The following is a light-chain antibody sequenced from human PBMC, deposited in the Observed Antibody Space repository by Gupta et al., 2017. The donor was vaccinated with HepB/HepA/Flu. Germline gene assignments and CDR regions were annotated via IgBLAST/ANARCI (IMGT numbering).Light chain of an antibody. Sequence: SELTQDPAVSVALGQTVRSTCQGDSLRSYYASWYQQKPGQAPVLVIYGKNNRPSGIPDRFSGSSSGNTASLTITGAQAEDEADYYCNSRDSSGNHVVFGGGTKLTVL. J-gene: IGLJ2*01. CDR3: NSRDSSGNHVV. CDR2: GKN. CDR1: SLRSYY. V-gene: IGLV3-19*01.